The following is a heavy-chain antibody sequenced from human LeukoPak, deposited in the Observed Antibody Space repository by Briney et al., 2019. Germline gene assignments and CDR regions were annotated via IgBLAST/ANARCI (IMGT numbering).Heavy chain of an antibody. V-gene: IGHV1-69*04. CDR1: GGTFSSYA. CDR3: ATRTYYYYYMDV. J-gene: IGHJ6*03. Sequence: ASVKVSCKASGGTFSSYAISWVRQAPGQGLEWMGRIIPILGIANYAQKFQGRVTITADESTSTAYMELSSLRSEDTAVYYCATRTYYYYYMDVWGKGTTVTVSS. CDR2: IIPILGIA.